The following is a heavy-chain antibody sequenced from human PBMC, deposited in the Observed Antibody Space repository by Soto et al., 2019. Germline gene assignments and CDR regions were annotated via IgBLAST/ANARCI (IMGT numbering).Heavy chain of an antibody. J-gene: IGHJ6*03. D-gene: IGHD2-15*01. V-gene: IGHV4-4*02. CDR1: SGSISSSNW. CDR2: IYHSGST. Sequence: QVQLQESGPGLVKPSGTLSLTCAVSSGSISSSNWWSWVRQPPGKGLEWIGEIYHSGSTNYNPSLKSRVTISVDKSKNQFSLKLSSVTAADTAVYYCASTIVATTYCSGGSCYGSFYYYYYMDVWGKGTTVTVSS. CDR3: ASTIVATTYCSGGSCYGSFYYYYYMDV.